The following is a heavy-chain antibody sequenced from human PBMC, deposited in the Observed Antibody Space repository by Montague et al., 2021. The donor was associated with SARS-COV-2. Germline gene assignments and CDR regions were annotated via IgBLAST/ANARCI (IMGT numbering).Heavy chain of an antibody. CDR2: ISYGGST. CDR3: ANFRRTQLLFGTLYYGMDV. D-gene: IGHD2-2*01. J-gene: IGHJ6*02. Sequence: SETLSLTCSRLGSWISGSDWKWIRLNPRHELQCVWYISYGGSTNYNPSLKSRVTISVDTSKNHFTLRLSSVTAADTAVYYCANFRRTQLLFGTLYYGMDVWGQGTTGTVSS. V-gene: IGHV4-59*01. CDR1: GSWISGSD.